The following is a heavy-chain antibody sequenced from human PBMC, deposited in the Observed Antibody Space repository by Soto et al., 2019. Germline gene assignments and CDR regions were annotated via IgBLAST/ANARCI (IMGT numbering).Heavy chain of an antibody. V-gene: IGHV3-23*01. CDR2: IGAGSAGT. D-gene: IGHD3-9*01. CDR3: AGPRVPVPRTRYFDP. Sequence: PGGSLRLSCAASGFAFTSFAMSWVRQAPGKWLEWVSAIGAGSAGTHYAESLQGRFTISRDDSNNSLYLQMDSRKAEDTAVYYCAGPRVPVPRTRYFDPWGQGXPVTVSS. J-gene: IGHJ5*01. CDR1: GFAFTSFA.